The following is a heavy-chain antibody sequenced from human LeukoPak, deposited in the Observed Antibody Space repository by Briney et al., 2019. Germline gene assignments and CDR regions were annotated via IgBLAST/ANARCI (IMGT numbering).Heavy chain of an antibody. D-gene: IGHD3-22*01. CDR2: ISVSGGSE. V-gene: IGHV3-23*01. J-gene: IGHJ4*02. CDR3: ARHAHDYDSSGYFDS. Sequence: PGGSLSLSCVVSRLTFNSNAMYWVRQAPGKGLEWVSGISVSGGSEYYADSVKGRFSVSRDNSKHTVYLQMNSLRAEDTAVYFCARHAHDYDSSGYFDSWGQGALVTVSS. CDR1: RLTFNSNA.